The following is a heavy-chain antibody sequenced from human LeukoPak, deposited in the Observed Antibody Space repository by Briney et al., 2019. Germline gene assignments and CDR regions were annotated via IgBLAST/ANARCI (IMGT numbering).Heavy chain of an antibody. Sequence: SETLSLTCTVSDGSISSYYWSWIRQPPGKGLEWIGYIYYSGSTNYNPSPKSRVTISVDTSKNQFSLKLSSVTAADTAVYYCASGPSSGYVDYWGQGTLVTVSS. V-gene: IGHV4-59*01. D-gene: IGHD3-22*01. CDR2: IYYSGST. CDR1: DGSISSYY. CDR3: ASGPSSGYVDY. J-gene: IGHJ4*02.